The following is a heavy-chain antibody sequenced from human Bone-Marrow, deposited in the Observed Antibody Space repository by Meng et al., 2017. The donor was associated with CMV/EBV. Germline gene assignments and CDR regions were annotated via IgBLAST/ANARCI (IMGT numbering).Heavy chain of an antibody. CDR1: GGSISSSSYY. CDR2: IYYSGST. CDR3: ARENSENWFDP. V-gene: IGHV4-61*01. J-gene: IGHJ5*02. D-gene: IGHD1-14*01. Sequence: SETLSLTCTVSGGSISSSSYYWSWIRQPPGKGLEWIGYIYYSGSTNYNPSLKSRVTISVDTSKNQFSLRLSSVTAADTDVYYRARENSENWFDPWGQGTLVTVSS.